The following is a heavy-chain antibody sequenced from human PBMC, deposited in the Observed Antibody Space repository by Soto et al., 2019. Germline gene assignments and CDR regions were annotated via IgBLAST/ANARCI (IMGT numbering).Heavy chain of an antibody. J-gene: IGHJ4*02. V-gene: IGHV4-39*01. CDR3: ARLPELDY. Sequence: SETLSLTCTVSGGSISRSSSYWGWIRQPPGEGLEYIGSINYSGHTYFNPSLKSRVTISVDTSKNQFSLKLSSVTAADTAVYFCARLPELDYWGQGTLVTVSS. CDR2: INYSGHT. D-gene: IGHD1-1*01. CDR1: GGSISRSSSY.